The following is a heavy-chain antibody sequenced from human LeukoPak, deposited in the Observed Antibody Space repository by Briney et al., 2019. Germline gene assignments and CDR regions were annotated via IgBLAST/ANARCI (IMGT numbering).Heavy chain of an antibody. CDR3: ARITRSGSYYDFDY. Sequence: SGPTLVKPTQTLTLTCTFSGFSLSTSGMCVSWIRQPPGKALEWLARIDWDDDKYYSTSLKTRLTISKDTSKNQVVLTMTNMDPVDTATYYCARITRSGSYYDFDYWGQGTLVTVSS. CDR2: IDWDDDK. J-gene: IGHJ4*02. CDR1: GFSLSTSGMC. D-gene: IGHD1-26*01. V-gene: IGHV2-70*11.